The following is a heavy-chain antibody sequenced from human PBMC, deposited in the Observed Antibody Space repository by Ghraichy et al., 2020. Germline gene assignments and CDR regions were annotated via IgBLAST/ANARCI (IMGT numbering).Heavy chain of an antibody. CDR2: VYYGGST. J-gene: IGHJ4*02. Sequence: SETLSLTCTVSGDSISSTNYFWGWIRQPPGKGLEWIGSVYYGGSTYYNPSLKSRVTISVDTSKNQFSLKLSPVTAADTAVYYCARRKPPPPSYYYDYSGLPHNYFDYWGQGTLVTVSS. CDR1: GDSISSTNYF. D-gene: IGHD3-22*01. CDR3: ARRKPPPPSYYYDYSGLPHNYFDY. V-gene: IGHV4-39*01.